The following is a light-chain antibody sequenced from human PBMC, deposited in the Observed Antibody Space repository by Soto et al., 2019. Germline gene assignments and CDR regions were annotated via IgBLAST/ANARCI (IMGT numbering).Light chain of an antibody. Sequence: SYELTQPPSVSVSPGQTASITCSGDKLGEKYACWYQQKPGQSPVLLIYQDTKRPSGIPERFSGSNSGNTATLTVSGTQAMDEADYYCQAWDNNTWVFGGGTKVTVL. CDR1: KLGEKY. J-gene: IGLJ2*01. CDR3: QAWDNNTWV. V-gene: IGLV3-1*01. CDR2: QDT.